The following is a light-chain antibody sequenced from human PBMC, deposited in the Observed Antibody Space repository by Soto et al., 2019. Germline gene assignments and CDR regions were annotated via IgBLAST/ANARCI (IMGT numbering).Light chain of an antibody. CDR2: SAS. CDR1: QNVISTF. V-gene: IGKV3-20*01. J-gene: IGKJ1*01. Sequence: EIVLTQSPGTLSLSPGQRATLSCRASQNVISTFLTWYQQKPGQAPRLLIYSASNRATGVPDRFSGSGSGRDFTLTISRLEPEDFAVYYCQQYDNALWTFGQGTKVEI. CDR3: QQYDNALWT.